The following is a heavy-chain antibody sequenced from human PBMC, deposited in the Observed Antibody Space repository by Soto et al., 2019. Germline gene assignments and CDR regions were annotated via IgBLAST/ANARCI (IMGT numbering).Heavy chain of an antibody. CDR2: ISTYKGNT. Sequence: QVQLVQSGPEVKKPGASVKVSCKTSGYTFTSYGISWVRQAPGQGLEWMGWISTYKGNTNYAQKFQGRVTMTTDTSTSTADIELRSLRSDDTAVYYCATRSPAFAYWGQGTLVTVSS. J-gene: IGHJ4*02. CDR1: GYTFTSYG. V-gene: IGHV1-18*01. CDR3: ATRSPAFAY.